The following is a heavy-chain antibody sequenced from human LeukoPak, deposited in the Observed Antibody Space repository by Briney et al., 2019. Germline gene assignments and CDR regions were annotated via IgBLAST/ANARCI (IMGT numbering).Heavy chain of an antibody. Sequence: SETLSLTCSVSRDSISGNYWSWMRQPPGKELEWIGYIYYSGDTNYNPSLKSRVTMSVDTSKNQFSVNLSSVTAADTAVYYCARLLAGCSGSKCRAHFDYWGQGTLVTVSS. CDR3: ARLLAGCSGSKCRAHFDY. J-gene: IGHJ4*02. CDR2: IYYSGDT. CDR1: RDSISGNY. D-gene: IGHD2-15*01. V-gene: IGHV4-59*01.